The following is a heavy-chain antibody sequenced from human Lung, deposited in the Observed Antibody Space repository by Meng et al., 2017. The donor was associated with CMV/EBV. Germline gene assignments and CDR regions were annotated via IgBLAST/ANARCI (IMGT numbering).Heavy chain of an antibody. D-gene: IGHD5/OR15-5a*01. CDR2: IKQDGSEK. CDR1: GFTFSTSW. J-gene: IGHJ4*02. V-gene: IGHV3-7*01. CDR3: ARTLRTPDY. Sequence: GESXKISCAASGFTFSTSWMSWVRQAPGKGLEWVASIKQDGSEKYYVDSVKGRFTISRDNAKNSLYLQMNSLRAEDTAVYYCARTLRTPDYWGQGKLVTGAS.